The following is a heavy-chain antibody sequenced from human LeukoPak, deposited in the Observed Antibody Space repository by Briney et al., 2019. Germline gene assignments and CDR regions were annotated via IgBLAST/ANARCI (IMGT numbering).Heavy chain of an antibody. CDR3: ARAYGDYRYYFDY. CDR2: IYYSGST. D-gene: IGHD4-17*01. V-gene: IGHV4-31*03. CDR1: GSSISSGGYY. J-gene: IGHJ4*02. Sequence: SETLSLTCTVSGSSISSGGYYWSWIRQHPGKGLEWIGYIYYSGSTDYNPSLRSRVTISVDTSKNQFSLKLSSVTAADTAVYYCARAYGDYRYYFDYWGQGTLVTVSS.